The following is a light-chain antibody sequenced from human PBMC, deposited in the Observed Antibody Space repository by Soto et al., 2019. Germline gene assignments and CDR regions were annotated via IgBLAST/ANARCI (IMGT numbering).Light chain of an antibody. Sequence: EIVLTHSPGTLSVSPWEGATLSPTASQSLRSNFLAWYQQKPGQAPRLLIYDASSRAAGIPDRFSGSGSGTEFTLTITRLEPEDFAVYHCQQYDGSPRTFGQGTKVDIK. J-gene: IGKJ1*01. V-gene: IGKV3-20*01. CDR2: DAS. CDR1: QSLRSNF. CDR3: QQYDGSPRT.